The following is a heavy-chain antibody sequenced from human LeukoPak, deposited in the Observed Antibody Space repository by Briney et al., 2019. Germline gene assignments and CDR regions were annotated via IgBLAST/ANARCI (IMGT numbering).Heavy chain of an antibody. V-gene: IGHV3-7*05. CDR1: GFTLSSYW. CDR3: ARRAYYYDSSGYYPFDY. J-gene: IGHJ4*02. CDR2: IKQDGSEK. Sequence: GGSLRLSCAASGFTLSSYWMSWVRQAPGKGLEWVANIKQDGSEKYYVDSVKGRFTISRDNAKNSLYLQMNSLRAEDTAVYYCARRAYYYDSSGYYPFDYWGQGTLVTVSS. D-gene: IGHD3-22*01.